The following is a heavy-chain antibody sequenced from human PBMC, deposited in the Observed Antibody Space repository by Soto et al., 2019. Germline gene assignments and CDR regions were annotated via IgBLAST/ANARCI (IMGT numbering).Heavy chain of an antibody. Sequence: PGGSLRLSCAASGFTFSSYWMSWVRQAPGKGLEWVANIKQDGSEKDYVDSVQGRFTISRDNAKNSLFLQMNSLRAEDTAVYYCARDYYDDSGSPVDYWGQGTLVTVSS. CDR1: GFTFSSYW. V-gene: IGHV3-7*05. CDR3: ARDYYDDSGSPVDY. J-gene: IGHJ4*02. CDR2: IKQDGSEK. D-gene: IGHD3-22*01.